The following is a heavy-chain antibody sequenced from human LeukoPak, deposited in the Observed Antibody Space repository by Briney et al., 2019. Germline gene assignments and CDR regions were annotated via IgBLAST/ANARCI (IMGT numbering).Heavy chain of an antibody. CDR1: GYTLTSYG. CDR2: ISAYNGNT. D-gene: IGHD3-3*01. CDR3: ARAGGTYYDFWSGYFPADYYYYYMDV. V-gene: IGHV1-18*01. Sequence: ASVKVSCKASGYTLTSYGISWVRQAPGQGLEWMGWISAYNGNTNYAQKLQGRVTMTTDTSTSTAYMELRSLRSDDTAVYYCARAGGTYYDFWSGYFPADYYYYYMDVWGKGTTVTVSS. J-gene: IGHJ6*03.